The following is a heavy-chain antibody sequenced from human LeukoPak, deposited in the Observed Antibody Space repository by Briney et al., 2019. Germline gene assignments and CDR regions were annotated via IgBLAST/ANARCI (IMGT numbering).Heavy chain of an antibody. D-gene: IGHD6-25*01. CDR3: ARERATSGRCRFDF. J-gene: IGHJ4*02. V-gene: IGHV4-59*01. CDR2: VHHTGSR. CDR1: GGSISSYY. Sequence: SETLSLTCTVSGGSISSYYWSWIRQPPGKGLEWIGYVHHTGSRSYNPSLKSRVTISLDGDKSQFSLKLTSETAADTAVYYCARERATSGRCRFDFWGQGALVTVSS.